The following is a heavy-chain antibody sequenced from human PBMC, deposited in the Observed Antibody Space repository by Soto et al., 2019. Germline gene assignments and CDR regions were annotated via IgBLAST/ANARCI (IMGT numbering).Heavy chain of an antibody. V-gene: IGHV3-23*01. CDR1: GFIFSNYA. J-gene: IGHJ3*01. CDR3: VREGRGSFDF. Sequence: EVQVSESGGGLVRPGGSLRLSCAASGFIFSNYAMNWVRQAPGKGLEWVSVIGGRGGSAYYADSVQGRFTISRVNSQITLSLQMSRLTADDTAIYSCVREGRGSFDFWGRGTMGTVSS. CDR2: IGGRGGSA. D-gene: IGHD5-12*01.